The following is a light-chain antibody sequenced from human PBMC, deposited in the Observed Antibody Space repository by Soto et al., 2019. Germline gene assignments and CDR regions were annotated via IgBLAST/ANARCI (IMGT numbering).Light chain of an antibody. CDR1: QSVSIN. Sequence: EIVMTQSPATLSVSPGEGASLSCRASQSVSINLAWYQQKPGQAPRLLIYGASTRATGIPARFSGSGSETEFTLTISSLQSEDFALYYCHQYHNWPWTFGHGTKVEIK. CDR3: HQYHNWPWT. J-gene: IGKJ1*01. CDR2: GAS. V-gene: IGKV3-15*01.